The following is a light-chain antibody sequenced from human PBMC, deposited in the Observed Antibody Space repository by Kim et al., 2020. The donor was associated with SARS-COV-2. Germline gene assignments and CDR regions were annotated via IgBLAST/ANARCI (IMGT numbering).Light chain of an antibody. CDR1: QDIANY. V-gene: IGKV1-27*01. J-gene: IGKJ1*01. CDR3: QKYDSAPWT. Sequence: SASVGDGVTITCRASQDIANYLAWYQQKPGKVPKLLVYAASALKSGVPSRFSGRRSGTDFTLTISNLQPEDVATYYCQKYDSAPWTFGQGTKLEI. CDR2: AAS.